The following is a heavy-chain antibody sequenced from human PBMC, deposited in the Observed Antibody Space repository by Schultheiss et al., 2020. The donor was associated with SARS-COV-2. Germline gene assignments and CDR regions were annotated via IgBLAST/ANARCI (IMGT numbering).Heavy chain of an antibody. CDR1: GFSLSTSGMC. Sequence: QTLSLTCTFSGFSLSTSGMCVSWIHQPPGKALEWLARIDWDDDKYYSTSLKTRLTISKDTSKNQVVLTMTNMDPVDTATYYCARIPGITGTTYGMDVWGQGTTVTVSS. CDR2: IDWDDDK. V-gene: IGHV2-70*11. D-gene: IGHD1-7*01. J-gene: IGHJ6*02. CDR3: ARIPGITGTTYGMDV.